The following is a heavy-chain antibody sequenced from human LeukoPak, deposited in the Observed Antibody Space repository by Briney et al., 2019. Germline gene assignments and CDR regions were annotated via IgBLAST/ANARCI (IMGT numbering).Heavy chain of an antibody. CDR1: GFTFSSYA. D-gene: IGHD4-11*01. CDR2: ISGSGGST. CDR3: AKDWSYTVTTPVGWFDP. V-gene: IGHV3-23*01. Sequence: GASLRLSCAASGFTFSSYAMSWVRQAPGKGLEWVSAISGSGGSTYYADSVKGRFTISRDNSKNTLYLQMNSLRAEDTVVYYCAKDWSYTVTTPVGWFDPWGQGTLVTVSS. J-gene: IGHJ5*02.